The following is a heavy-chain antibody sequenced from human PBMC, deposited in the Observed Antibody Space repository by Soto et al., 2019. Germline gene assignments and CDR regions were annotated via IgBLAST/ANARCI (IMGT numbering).Heavy chain of an antibody. CDR3: AREGNYYDSSGYYHLYNWFDP. V-gene: IGHV4-61*01. Sequence: PSETLSLTCTVSGGSVSSGSYYWSWIRQPPGKGLEWIGYIYYSGSTNYNPSLKGRVTISVDTSKNQFSLKLSSVTAADTAAYYCAREGNYYDSSGYYHLYNWFDPWGQGTLVTVSS. CDR2: IYYSGST. CDR1: GGSVSSGSYY. D-gene: IGHD3-22*01. J-gene: IGHJ5*02.